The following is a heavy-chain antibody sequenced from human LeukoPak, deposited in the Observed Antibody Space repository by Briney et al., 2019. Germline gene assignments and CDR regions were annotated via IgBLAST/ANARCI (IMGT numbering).Heavy chain of an antibody. CDR2: IIPIFGTA. D-gene: IGHD3-9*01. Sequence: ASVKVSCKASGGTFSSYAISWVRQAPGQGLEWMGGIIPIFGTANYAQKFQGRVTITADKSTSTAYMELSSLRSEDTAVYYCARLACVVSWDLLRYFDCASTLYFDYWGQGTLVTVSS. CDR1: GGTFSSYA. CDR3: ARLACVVSWDLLRYFDCASTLYFDY. V-gene: IGHV1-69*06. J-gene: IGHJ4*02.